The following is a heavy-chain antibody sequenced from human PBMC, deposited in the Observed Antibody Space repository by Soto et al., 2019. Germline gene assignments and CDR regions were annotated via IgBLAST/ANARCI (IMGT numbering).Heavy chain of an antibody. J-gene: IGHJ4*02. CDR3: SGSISGSGSYYSPHFDY. CDR1: GGSISSGDYY. V-gene: IGHV4-30-4*01. Sequence: PSETLSLTCTVSGGSISSGDYYWSWIRQPPGKGLEWNGYIYYSGSTYYNPSLKSRVTISVETSKNQFSLKLSPVTAADTAVYYCSGSISGSGSYYSPHFDYWGKGTLVTVSS. CDR2: IYYSGST. D-gene: IGHD3-10*01.